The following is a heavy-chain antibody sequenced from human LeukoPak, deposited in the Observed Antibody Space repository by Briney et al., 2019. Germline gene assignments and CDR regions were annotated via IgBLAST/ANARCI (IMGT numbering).Heavy chain of an antibody. V-gene: IGHV3-21*01. CDR1: GFTFSSYS. J-gene: IGHJ5*02. CDR3: ARDHGDIVVVPAALGSWFDP. Sequence: GGSLRLSCAASGFTFSSYSVNWVRQAPGKGLEWVSSISSSSYIYYADSVKGRFTISRDNAKNSLYLQMNSLRAEDTAVYYCARDHGDIVVVPAALGSWFDPWGQGTLVTVSS. D-gene: IGHD2-2*01. CDR2: ISSSSYI.